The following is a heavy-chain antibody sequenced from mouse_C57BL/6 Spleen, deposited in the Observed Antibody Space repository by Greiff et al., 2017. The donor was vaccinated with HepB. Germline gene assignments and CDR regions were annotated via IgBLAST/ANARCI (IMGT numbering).Heavy chain of an antibody. CDR2: IYPEDGDT. V-gene: IGHV1-80*01. J-gene: IGHJ2*01. CDR3: ARQIYDGYPYFDY. CDR1: GYAFSSYW. D-gene: IGHD2-3*01. Sequence: QVQLQQSGAELVKPGASVKISCKASGYAFSSYWMNWVKQRPGRGLEWIGQIYPEDGDTNYNGKFKGKATLTADKSSSTAYMQLSSLTSEDSAVYFCARQIYDGYPYFDYWGQGTTLTVSS.